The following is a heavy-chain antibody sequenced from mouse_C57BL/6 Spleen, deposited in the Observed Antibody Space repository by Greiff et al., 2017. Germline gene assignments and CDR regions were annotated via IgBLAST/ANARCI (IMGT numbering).Heavy chain of an antibody. V-gene: IGHV1-69*01. J-gene: IGHJ3*01. CDR1: GYTFTSYW. D-gene: IGHD1-1*01. CDR2: IDPSDSYT. Sequence: QVQLQQPGAELVMPGASVKLSCKASGYTFTSYWMHWVKQRPGQGLEWIGEIDPSDSYTNYNQKFKGKSTLTVDKSSSTAYMQLSSLTSEDSAVYYCARSDGSRAWFAYWGQGTLVTVSA. CDR3: ARSDGSRAWFAY.